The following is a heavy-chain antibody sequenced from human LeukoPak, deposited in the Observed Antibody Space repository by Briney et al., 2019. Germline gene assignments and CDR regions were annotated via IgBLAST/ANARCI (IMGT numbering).Heavy chain of an antibody. J-gene: IGHJ5*02. CDR2: ISWNSGSI. D-gene: IGHD2-21*02. Sequence: PGRSLRLSCAASGFTFDEYAMHWVRQAPGKGLEWVSGISWNSGSIGYADSVKGRFTISRDNAKNSLYLQMNSLRAEDTALYYCAKSVVTEGWFDPWGQEPWSPSPQ. V-gene: IGHV3-9*01. CDR1: GFTFDEYA. CDR3: AKSVVTEGWFDP.